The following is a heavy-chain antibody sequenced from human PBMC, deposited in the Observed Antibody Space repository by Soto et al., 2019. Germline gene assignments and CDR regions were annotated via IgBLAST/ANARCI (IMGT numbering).Heavy chain of an antibody. CDR1: GYTFTSYD. CDR2: MNPNSGNT. CDR3: ARSNNGYGDRH. J-gene: IGHJ1*01. D-gene: IGHD4-17*01. V-gene: IGHV1-8*01. Sequence: QVQLVQSGAEVKKPGASVKVSCKASGYTFTSYDITWVRQATGQGLEWMGWMNPNSGNTGYAQKFQGRVTMTRTTSISTAYMELSSLRSEEKAFEYCARSNNGYGDRHWGQGSLVPVAS.